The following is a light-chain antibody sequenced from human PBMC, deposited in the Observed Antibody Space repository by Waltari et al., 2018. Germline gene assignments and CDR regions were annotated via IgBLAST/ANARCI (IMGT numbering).Light chain of an antibody. Sequence: EIVLTQSRGTLSLSAGERATLSCRASQSVSRTLAWYQQKPVQAPRLLIYDASTRATGIPDRFSGSGSGTDFSLTISRVQPEDFAVYYCQKYETCPATFGQGTQVEIK. V-gene: IGKV3-20*01. CDR1: QSVSRT. CDR2: DAS. J-gene: IGKJ1*01. CDR3: QKYETCPAT.